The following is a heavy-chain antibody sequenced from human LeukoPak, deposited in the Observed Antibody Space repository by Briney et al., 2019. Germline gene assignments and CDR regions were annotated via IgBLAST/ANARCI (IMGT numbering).Heavy chain of an antibody. CDR2: IRQDGSEK. CDR1: GFTFSSYA. J-gene: IGHJ4*02. Sequence: PGGSLRLSCAASGFTFSSYAMSWVRQAPGRGLEWVANIRQDGSEKYYLDSVKGRFTISRDNAANSLYLQMNSLRAEDTAVCYCARGHYGLDYWGQGTLVTVSS. D-gene: IGHD3-10*01. V-gene: IGHV3-7*04. CDR3: ARGHYGLDY.